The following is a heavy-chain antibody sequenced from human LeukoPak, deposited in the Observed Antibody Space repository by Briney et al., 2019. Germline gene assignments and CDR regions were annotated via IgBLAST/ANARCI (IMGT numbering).Heavy chain of an antibody. CDR1: GYTFTDYY. CDR2: INPNSGDT. CDR3: ARANFLYCSSTTCLFDY. V-gene: IGHV1-2*02. D-gene: IGHD2-2*01. Sequence: ASVTVSFKGSGYTFTDYYMHWVGQAPGQGVEWMGWINPNSGDTNYAQKFQARVTMTRDTSITTAHMELSRLRSDDTAVYYCARANFLYCSSTTCLFDYWGQGTRVIASS. J-gene: IGHJ4*02.